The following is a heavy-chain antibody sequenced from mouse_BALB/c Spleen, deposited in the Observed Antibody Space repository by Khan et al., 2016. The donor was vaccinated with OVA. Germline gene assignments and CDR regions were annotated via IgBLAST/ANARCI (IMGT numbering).Heavy chain of an antibody. V-gene: IGHV1-7*01. J-gene: IGHJ2*01. CDR1: GYTFTTYW. CDR2: TTPTSGYT. Sequence: QVQLKESGAELAKPGASVKMFCKASGYTFTTYWMYWVKQRLGQGLEWIGYTTPTSGYTDYNQKFKDKATLTEDKSSSTAYMQLSSLTSDDSAVYYCARDRIDYWGQGTTLTVSS. CDR3: ARDRIDY.